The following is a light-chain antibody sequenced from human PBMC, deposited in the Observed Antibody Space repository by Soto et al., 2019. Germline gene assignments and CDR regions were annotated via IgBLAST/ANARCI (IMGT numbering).Light chain of an antibody. CDR1: QSVLYSSDNENY. CDR2: WAS. V-gene: IGKV4-1*01. CDR3: QQYYTTPWT. J-gene: IGKJ1*01. Sequence: IVMTQSPDSLAVSLGERATINCKSSQSVLYSSDNENYLAWYQQKPGQPPKLLIYWASTRESGVPDRFSGSGSGTDFTLTISSLQAEDVAVYYCQQYYTTPWTFGQGTQVEIK.